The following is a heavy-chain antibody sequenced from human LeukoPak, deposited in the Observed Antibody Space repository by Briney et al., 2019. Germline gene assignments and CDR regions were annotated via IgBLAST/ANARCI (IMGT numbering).Heavy chain of an antibody. J-gene: IGHJ4*02. Sequence: SETLSLTCAVYGGSFSGYYWSWIRQPPGKGLEWIGEINHSGSTNYNPSLKSRVTISVDTSKNRFSLKLSSVTAADTAVYYCARARMGVVPAPTESSYFDYWGQGTLVTVSS. CDR1: GGSFSGYY. CDR3: ARARMGVVPAPTESSYFDY. D-gene: IGHD2-2*01. CDR2: INHSGST. V-gene: IGHV4-34*01.